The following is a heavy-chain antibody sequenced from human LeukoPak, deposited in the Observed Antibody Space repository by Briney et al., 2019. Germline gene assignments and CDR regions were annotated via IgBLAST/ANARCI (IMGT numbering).Heavy chain of an antibody. Sequence: PGGSLRLSCAASGFTFSSYAMSWVRQAPGKGLEWVSTITGSGVGTYDADSVKGRFTISRDNSKNTLYLQMNSLRADDTAVYYCVKEFSMTAWGQGTLVTVSS. CDR3: VKEFSMTA. D-gene: IGHD3-22*01. CDR1: GFTFSSYA. J-gene: IGHJ5*02. V-gene: IGHV3-23*01. CDR2: ITGSGVGT.